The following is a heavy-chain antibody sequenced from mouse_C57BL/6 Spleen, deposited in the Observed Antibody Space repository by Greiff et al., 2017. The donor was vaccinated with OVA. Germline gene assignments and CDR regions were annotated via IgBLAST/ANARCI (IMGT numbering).Heavy chain of an antibody. CDR3: AREERVFSGAWFAY. V-gene: IGHV5-4*01. J-gene: IGHJ3*01. Sequence: EVMLVESGGGLVKPGGSLKLSCAASGFTFSSYAMSWVRQTPEKMLEWVATISDGGSYTYYPDNVKGRFTISRDNAKNNLYLQMSHLKSEDTAMYYCAREERVFSGAWFAYWGQGTLVTVSA. CDR2: ISDGGSYT. D-gene: IGHD1-3*01. CDR1: GFTFSSYA.